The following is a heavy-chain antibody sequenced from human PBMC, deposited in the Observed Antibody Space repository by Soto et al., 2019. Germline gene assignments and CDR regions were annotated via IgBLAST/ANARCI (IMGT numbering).Heavy chain of an antibody. D-gene: IGHD3-16*02. Sequence: SSETLSLTCTVSGGSISSGDYYWSWIRQPPGKGLEWIGYIHYSGSTNYNPSLKSRVTISVDTSKNQFSLKLSSVTAADTAVYYCARTKPVMITFGGVIVDAFDIWGQGTMVTVSS. J-gene: IGHJ3*02. CDR2: IHYSGST. CDR1: GGSISSGDYY. V-gene: IGHV4-61*08. CDR3: ARTKPVMITFGGVIVDAFDI.